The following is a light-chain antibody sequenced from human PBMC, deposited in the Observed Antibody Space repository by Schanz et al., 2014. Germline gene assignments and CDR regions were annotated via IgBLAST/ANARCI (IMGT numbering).Light chain of an antibody. CDR1: SSNIGAGYD. J-gene: IGLJ2*01. CDR3: QCYDTKMTEV. Sequence: QSVLTQPPSVSGAPGQRVTISCTGSSSNIGAGYDVHWYQQLPGTAPKLLIYGNSNRPSGVPDRFSGSKSGTSASLAISGLQSEDEADYYCQCYDTKMTEVFGGGTKLTVL. CDR2: GNS. V-gene: IGLV1-40*01.